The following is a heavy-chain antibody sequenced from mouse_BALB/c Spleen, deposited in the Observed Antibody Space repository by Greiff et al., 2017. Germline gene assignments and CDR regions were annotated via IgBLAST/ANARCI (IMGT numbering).Heavy chain of an antibody. CDR3: NPQLGRFAY. J-gene: IGHJ3*01. CDR1: GFNIKDYY. D-gene: IGHD4-1*02. Sequence: VHVKQSGAELVRSGASVKLSCTASGFNIKDYYMHWVKQRPEQGLEWIGWIDPENGDTEYAPKFQGKATMTADTSSNTAYLQLSSLTSEDTAVYYCNPQLGRFAYWGQGTLVTVSA. CDR2: IDPENGDT. V-gene: IGHV14-4*02.